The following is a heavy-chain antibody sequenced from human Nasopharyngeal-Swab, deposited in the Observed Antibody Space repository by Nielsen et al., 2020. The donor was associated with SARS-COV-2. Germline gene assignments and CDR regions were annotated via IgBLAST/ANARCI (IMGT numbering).Heavy chain of an antibody. CDR3: TTGTSGAFDI. CDR1: GFTVSTNY. J-gene: IGHJ3*02. V-gene: IGHV3-53*01. D-gene: IGHD1-14*01. Sequence: GESLKISCAASGFTVSTNYMSWVRQAPGKGLEWVSVIYSGGSTYYADSVKGRFTISRDNSKNTLYLQMNSLKTEDTAVYYCTTGTSGAFDIWGQGTMVTVS. CDR2: IYSGGST.